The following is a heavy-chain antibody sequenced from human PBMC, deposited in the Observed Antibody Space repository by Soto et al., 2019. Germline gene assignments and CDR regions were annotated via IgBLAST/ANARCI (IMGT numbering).Heavy chain of an antibody. CDR1: GGTFSSYT. J-gene: IGHJ5*02. V-gene: IGHV1-69*04. CDR2: IIPILGIA. CDR3: ARESDVVPAANWFDP. D-gene: IGHD2-2*01. Sequence: ALVKVSCKASGGTFSSYTISWVRQAPGQGLEWMGRIIPILGIANYAQKFQGRVTITADKSTSTAYMELSSLRSEDTAVYYCARESDVVPAANWFDPWGQGTLVTVSS.